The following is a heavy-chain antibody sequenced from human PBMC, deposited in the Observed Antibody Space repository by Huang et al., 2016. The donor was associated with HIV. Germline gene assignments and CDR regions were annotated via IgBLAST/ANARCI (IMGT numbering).Heavy chain of an antibody. D-gene: IGHD3-10*01. CDR3: GRVPTPSYYDPWDISPAHEDVYYYNMDV. V-gene: IGHV4-34*02. Sequence: QVHLQQWGAGVLKPSETLSLTCAVYGWSFNNYYWSWVRQLPGRGVEWIGEIKHSGTANYNPSLQMRVTMSVDPSKKQFSLGLASVTAADTAVYYCGRVPTPSYYDPWDISPAHEDVYYYNMDVWGQGTTVIVSS. CDR1: GWSFNNYY. CDR2: IKHSGTA. J-gene: IGHJ6*02.